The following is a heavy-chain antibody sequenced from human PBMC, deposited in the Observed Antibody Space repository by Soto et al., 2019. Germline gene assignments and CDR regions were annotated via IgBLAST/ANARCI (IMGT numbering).Heavy chain of an antibody. CDR2: ISGSGGST. J-gene: IGHJ4*02. CDR3: AKAGTGYSRSEIDY. Sequence: GGSLRLSCAASGFTFSSYAMSWVRQAPGKGLEWVLAISGSGGSTYYADSVKGRFTISRDNSKNTLYLQMNSLRAEDTAVYYCAKAGTGYSRSEIDYWGQGTLVTVSS. D-gene: IGHD6-13*01. V-gene: IGHV3-23*01. CDR1: GFTFSSYA.